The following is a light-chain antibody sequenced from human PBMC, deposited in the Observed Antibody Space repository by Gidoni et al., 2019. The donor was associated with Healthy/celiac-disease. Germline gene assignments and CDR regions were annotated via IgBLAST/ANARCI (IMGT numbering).Light chain of an antibody. J-gene: IGKJ1*01. CDR3: QQYNSVRT. CDR2: KAS. Sequence: DIQMTQSPSTLSASVGARVTITCRASQSISSWLAWYQQKPGKAPKLLIYKASSLESGVPSRFSGSGSGKEFTLTISSLQPDDLATYYSQQYNSVRTFGQGTKVEIK. CDR1: QSISSW. V-gene: IGKV1-5*03.